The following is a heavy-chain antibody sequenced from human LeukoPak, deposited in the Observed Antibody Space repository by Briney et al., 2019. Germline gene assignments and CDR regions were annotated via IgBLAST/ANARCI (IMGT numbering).Heavy chain of an antibody. V-gene: IGHV5-51*01. J-gene: IGHJ5*02. CDR3: ALITMVRGIWFDP. Sequence: GESLKISCKGSGYSFTSHWIGWVRQMPGKGLEWMGIIYPGDSDTRYSPSFQGQVTISADKSISTAYLQWSSLKASDTAMYYCALITMVRGIWFDPWGQGTLVTVSS. CDR1: GYSFTSHW. D-gene: IGHD3-10*01. CDR2: IYPGDSDT.